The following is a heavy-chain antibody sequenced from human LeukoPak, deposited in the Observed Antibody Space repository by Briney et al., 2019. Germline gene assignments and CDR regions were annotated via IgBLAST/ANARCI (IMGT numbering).Heavy chain of an antibody. CDR1: GYTFSNFG. J-gene: IGHJ4*02. D-gene: IGHD1-26*01. CDR2: ISIYNGNT. V-gene: IGHV1-18*01. CDR3: ARRQWEFDY. Sequence: ASVKVSCKVSGYTFSNFGINWVRQAPGQGLEWMGGISIYNGNTNYAQKFQGRVTMTTDTFTSTAHMELRSLRSDDTAIYYCARRQWEFDYWGQGTLVTVSS.